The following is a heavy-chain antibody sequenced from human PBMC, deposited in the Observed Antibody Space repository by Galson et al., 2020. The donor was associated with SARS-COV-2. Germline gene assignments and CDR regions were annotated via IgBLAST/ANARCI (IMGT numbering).Heavy chain of an antibody. CDR2: FDPEDGET. Sequence: ASVKVSCKVSGYTLTELSMHWVRQAPGKGLEWMGGFDPEDGETIYAQKFQGRVTMTEDTSTDIAYMELSSLRSEDTAVYYCATDLPYSSIWRFDYWGQGTLVTVSS. CDR1: GYTLTELS. D-gene: IGHD6-13*01. J-gene: IGHJ4*02. V-gene: IGHV1-24*01. CDR3: ATDLPYSSIWRFDY.